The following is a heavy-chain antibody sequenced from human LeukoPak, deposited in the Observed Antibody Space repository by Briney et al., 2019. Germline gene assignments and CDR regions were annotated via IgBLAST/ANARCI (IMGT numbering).Heavy chain of an antibody. CDR3: AREKGSIVGTITSYYYYYMDV. V-gene: IGHV4-34*01. J-gene: IGHJ6*03. D-gene: IGHD5-12*01. CDR1: GGSFSGYY. Sequence: PSETLSLTCAVFGGSFSGYYWSWIRQPPGKGLEWIGETNDSGSTNYNPSLKSRVTISVDTSKNQFSLKLSSVTAADTAVYYCAREKGSIVGTITSYYYYYMDVWGKGTTVTVSS. CDR2: TNDSGST.